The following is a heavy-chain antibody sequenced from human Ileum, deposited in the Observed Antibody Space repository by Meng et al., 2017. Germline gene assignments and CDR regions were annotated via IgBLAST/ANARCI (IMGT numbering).Heavy chain of an antibody. CDR2: INHSGST. D-gene: IGHD3-16*01. CDR3: ARGGGRYGPDFDY. J-gene: IGHJ4*02. CDR1: GGSFSGYY. Sequence: QGHRQQWRAGLFKPSETLSLTCAVYGGSFSGYYWSWIRQPPGKGLEWIGEINHSGSTNYNPSLKSRVTISVDTSKNQFSLKLSSVTAADTAVYYCARGGGRYGPDFDYWGQGTLVTVSS. V-gene: IGHV4-34*01.